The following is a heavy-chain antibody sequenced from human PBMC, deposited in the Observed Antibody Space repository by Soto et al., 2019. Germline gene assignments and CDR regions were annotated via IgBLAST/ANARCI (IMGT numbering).Heavy chain of an antibody. CDR3: AKDRRYYDFWSGYFDP. J-gene: IGHJ5*02. V-gene: IGHV3-23*01. Sequence: GGSLRLSGAACGFTFSSYAISWVRQAPWKGLEWVSAISGSGGSTYYADSVKGRFTISRDNSKNTLYLQMNSLRAEDTAVYYCAKDRRYYDFWSGYFDPCGQGTLVTVSS. CDR2: ISGSGGST. CDR1: GFTFSSYA. D-gene: IGHD3-3*01.